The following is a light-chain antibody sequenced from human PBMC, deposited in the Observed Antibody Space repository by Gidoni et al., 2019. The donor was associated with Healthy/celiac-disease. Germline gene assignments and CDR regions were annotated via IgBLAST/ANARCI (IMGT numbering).Light chain of an antibody. CDR1: KLGAKY. Sequence: SYELTQPPSVSVSPRQTASITRPGDKLGAKYACSYQQKPDKSPVLVIYQDSKRPAGIPERFSGSNAGNTATMTISGTQAMDDADYYCQAWDSSTVVFGGGTKLTVL. V-gene: IGLV3-1*01. J-gene: IGLJ2*01. CDR2: QDS. CDR3: QAWDSSTVV.